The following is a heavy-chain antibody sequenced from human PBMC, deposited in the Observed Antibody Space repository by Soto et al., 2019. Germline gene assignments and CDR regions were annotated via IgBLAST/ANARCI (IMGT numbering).Heavy chain of an antibody. Sequence: GGSLRLSCAASGFTFSRHWMSWVRQAPGKGLEWVAKINQDGSDKNYVDSVKGRFTISRDNAKNSLYLQMNNLRAEDTAVYYCARDGLPFALDIWGQGTMVTVSS. CDR2: INQDGSDK. V-gene: IGHV3-7*03. D-gene: IGHD3-16*01. CDR1: GFTFSRHW. CDR3: ARDGLPFALDI. J-gene: IGHJ3*02.